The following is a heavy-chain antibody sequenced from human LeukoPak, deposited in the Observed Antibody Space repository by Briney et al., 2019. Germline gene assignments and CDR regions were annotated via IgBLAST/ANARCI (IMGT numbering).Heavy chain of an antibody. CDR2: ISSSSSYI. V-gene: IGHV3-21*01. CDR3: AREGYCSGGSCYPNY. D-gene: IGHD2-15*01. J-gene: IGHJ4*02. Sequence: PGGSLRLSCAASGFTFSSYSMNWVRQAPGKGLEWVSSISSSSSYIYYSDSVKGRFTISRDNAKNSLYLRMNSLRAEDTAVYYCAREGYCSGGSCYPNYWGQGTLVTVSS. CDR1: GFTFSSYS.